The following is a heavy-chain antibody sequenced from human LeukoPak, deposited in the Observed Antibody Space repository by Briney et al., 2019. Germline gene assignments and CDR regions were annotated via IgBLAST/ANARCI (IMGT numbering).Heavy chain of an antibody. J-gene: IGHJ4*02. V-gene: IGHV4-34*01. CDR2: INHSGST. D-gene: IGHD2-15*01. CDR3: ARWLGYYSGGSCPNFDY. CDR1: GGSFSGYY. Sequence: SETLSLTCAVYGGSFSGYYWSWIRQPPGKGLEWIGEINHSGSTNYNPSLKSRVTISVDTSKNQFSLKLSSVTAADTAVYYCARWLGYYSGGSCPNFDYWGQGTLVTVSS.